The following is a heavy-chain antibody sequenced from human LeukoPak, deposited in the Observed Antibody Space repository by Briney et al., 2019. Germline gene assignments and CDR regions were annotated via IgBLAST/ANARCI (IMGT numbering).Heavy chain of an antibody. CDR1: GFTFDDYA. J-gene: IGHJ3*02. CDR2: ISWNSGSI. Sequence: GGSLRLSCAASGFTFDDYAMHWVRQAPGRGLEWVSGISWNSGSIGYADSVKGRFTISRDNAKNSLYLQMNSLRAEDMALYYCAEGSDGNYYGNSGLDAFDMWGQGTMVTVSS. CDR3: AEGSDGNYYGNSGLDAFDM. V-gene: IGHV3-9*03. D-gene: IGHD3-22*01.